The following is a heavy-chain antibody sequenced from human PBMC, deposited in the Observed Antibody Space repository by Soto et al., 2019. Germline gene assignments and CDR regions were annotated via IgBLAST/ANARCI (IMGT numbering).Heavy chain of an antibody. D-gene: IGHD3-22*01. Sequence: SVKVSCKASGGTFSRFAISWVRQAPGQGLEWMGGIIPMFGKANYAQKFQGRVTITADESTSTGYMELRSLTSEDTAVYYCARDGTLYDSNGYYYVYWGQGTLVTVSS. J-gene: IGHJ4*02. CDR3: ARDGTLYDSNGYYYVY. CDR1: GGTFSRFA. V-gene: IGHV1-69*13. CDR2: IIPMFGKA.